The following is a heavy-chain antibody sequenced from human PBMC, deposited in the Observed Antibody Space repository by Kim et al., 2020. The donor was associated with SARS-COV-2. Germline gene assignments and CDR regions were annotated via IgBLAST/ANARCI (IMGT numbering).Heavy chain of an antibody. D-gene: IGHD4-4*01. Sequence: GGSLRLSCAASGFTFNKYAIHWVRQAPGKGLEWLAIISYDGGNEHYGDSVKGRFTSSRDNSMNTLYLQMNSLRPEDTAVYYCARGVNSWSSKYYYGMDAWGQGTTVTVSS. CDR3: ARGVNSWSSKYYYGMDA. J-gene: IGHJ6*02. V-gene: IGHV3-30*04. CDR2: ISYDGGNE. CDR1: GFTFNKYA.